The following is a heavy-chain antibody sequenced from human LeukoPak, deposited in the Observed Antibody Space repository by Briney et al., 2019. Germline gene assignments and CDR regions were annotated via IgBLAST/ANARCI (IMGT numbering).Heavy chain of an antibody. V-gene: IGHV3-21*01. CDR2: ISSSSYI. CDR1: GFTFSSYS. D-gene: IGHD3-9*01. J-gene: IGHJ4*02. CDR3: ARDCDILTGYRAFDY. Sequence: GGSLRLSCAASGFTFSSYSMNWVRQAPGKGLEWVSSISSSSYIYYADSVKGRFTISRDNAKNSLYLQMNSLRAEDTAVYYCARDCDILTGYRAFDYWGQGTLVTVSS.